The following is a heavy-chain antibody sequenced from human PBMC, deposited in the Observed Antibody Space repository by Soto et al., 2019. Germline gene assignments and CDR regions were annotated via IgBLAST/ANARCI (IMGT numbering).Heavy chain of an antibody. D-gene: IGHD5-12*01. Sequence: QVQLQESGPGLVKPSQTLSLTCNVSGGSISSGGNYWSWIRQHPGKGLEWIGYIYYSGTTYYNPSLTSRLTISIDTSRNQFSLKLSSVTAADTAVYYCAREYSGYDKTRFDPWGQGTLVTVSS. V-gene: IGHV4-31*03. CDR1: GGSISSGGNY. CDR2: IYYSGTT. CDR3: AREYSGYDKTRFDP. J-gene: IGHJ5*02.